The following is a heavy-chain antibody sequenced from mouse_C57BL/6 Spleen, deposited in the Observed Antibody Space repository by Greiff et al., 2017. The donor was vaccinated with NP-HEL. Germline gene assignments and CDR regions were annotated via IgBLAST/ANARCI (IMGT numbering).Heavy chain of an antibody. CDR1: GYAFSSSW. V-gene: IGHV1-82*01. CDR3: ARYRGYLDY. J-gene: IGHJ2*01. CDR2: IYPGDGDT. Sequence: QVQLQQSGPELVKPGASVKISCKASGYAFSSSWMNWVKQRPGKGLEWIGRIYPGDGDTNYNGKFKGKATLTADKSSSTAYMQLSSLTSEDSAVYFCARYRGYLDYWGQGTTLTVSS.